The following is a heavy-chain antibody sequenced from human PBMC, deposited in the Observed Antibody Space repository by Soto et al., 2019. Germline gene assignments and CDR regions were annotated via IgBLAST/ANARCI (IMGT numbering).Heavy chain of an antibody. Sequence: VGSLRLSCAASGFTFSSYAMHWVRQAPGKGLEWVAVISGSGTKTHYADSVKGRFTISRDNSKNTLYLQMNSLRAEDTAVYYCAKDHPVIEVVKVFEYWGRGALVTVSS. D-gene: IGHD3-22*01. CDR3: AKDHPVIEVVKVFEY. V-gene: IGHV3-23*01. J-gene: IGHJ4*02. CDR2: ISGSGTKT. CDR1: GFTFSSYA.